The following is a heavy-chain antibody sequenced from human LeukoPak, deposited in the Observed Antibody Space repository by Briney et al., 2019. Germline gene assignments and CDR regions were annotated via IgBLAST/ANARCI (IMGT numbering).Heavy chain of an antibody. J-gene: IGHJ5*02. CDR3: AREGSSTSSYNWFDP. Sequence: PSETLSLTCTVSGGSISSYYWSWIRQPPGKGLEWIGYIYYSGSTNYNPSLKSRVTISVDTSKNQFSLKLSSVTAADTAVYYCAREGSSTSSYNWFDPWGQGTLVTVSS. V-gene: IGHV4-59*01. CDR1: GGSISSYY. CDR2: IYYSGST. D-gene: IGHD2-2*01.